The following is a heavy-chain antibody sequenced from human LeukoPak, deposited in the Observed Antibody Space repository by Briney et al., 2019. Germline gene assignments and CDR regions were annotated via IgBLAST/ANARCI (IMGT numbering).Heavy chain of an antibody. J-gene: IGHJ3*02. CDR1: GFSFSSYW. CDR3: ARDTGWSSFDI. Sequence: GGSLRLSCVASGFSFSSYWMSWVRQAPGKGLEFVANIKQDGGSKNYVDSVKGRFTISRDNAAKSLYMQMSSLRAEDTALYYCARDTGWSSFDIWGQGIMVTVSS. CDR2: IKQDGGSK. D-gene: IGHD2-15*01. V-gene: IGHV3-7*01.